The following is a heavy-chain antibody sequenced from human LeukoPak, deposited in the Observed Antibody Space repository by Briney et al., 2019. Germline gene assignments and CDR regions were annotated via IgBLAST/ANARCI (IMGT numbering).Heavy chain of an antibody. CDR2: IYYSGST. J-gene: IGHJ4*02. D-gene: IGHD3-3*01. Sequence: SETLSLTCTVSGGSISSYYWSWIRQPPGKGLEWIGYIYYSGSTNYNPSLKSRVTISVDTSKNQFSLKLSSVTAADTAVYYCGRYDFWSGYGAAFDYWGQGTLVTVSS. V-gene: IGHV4-59*08. CDR1: GGSISSYY. CDR3: GRYDFWSGYGAAFDY.